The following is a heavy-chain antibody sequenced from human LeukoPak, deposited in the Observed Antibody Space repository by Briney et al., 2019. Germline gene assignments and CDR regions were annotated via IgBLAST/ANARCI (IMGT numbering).Heavy chain of an antibody. J-gene: IGHJ4*02. CDR3: ARGASRADY. CDR2: ISSSSSYI. V-gene: IGHV3-21*01. Sequence: GGSLRLSCAASGFTFSSYNMNWVRQAPGKRPEWVSSISSSSSYIYYADSVKGRFTISRDNAKNSLYLQMNSLRAEDTALYYCARGASRADYWGQGTLVTVSS. CDR1: GFTFSSYN.